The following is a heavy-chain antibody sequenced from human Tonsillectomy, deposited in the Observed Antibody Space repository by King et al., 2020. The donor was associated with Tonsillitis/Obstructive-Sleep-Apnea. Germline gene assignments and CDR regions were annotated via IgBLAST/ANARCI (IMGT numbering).Heavy chain of an antibody. CDR3: VRKDFGDYVEWFDP. J-gene: IGHJ5*02. D-gene: IGHD4-17*01. Sequence: EVQLVESGGGLVQPGGSLRLSCAASGFMFSSYEMNWVRQAPGKGLEWVSYISSGSSTISYADSVKGRFTISRDNAKNSLSLQMNSLRAEDTAIYYCVRKDFGDYVEWFDPWGQGTLVTVSS. CDR1: GFMFSSYE. V-gene: IGHV3-48*03. CDR2: ISSGSSTI.